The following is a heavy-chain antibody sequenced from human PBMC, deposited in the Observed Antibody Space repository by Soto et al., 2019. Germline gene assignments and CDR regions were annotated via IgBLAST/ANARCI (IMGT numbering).Heavy chain of an antibody. CDR2: IHYSGST. D-gene: IGHD1-26*01. J-gene: IGHJ4*02. CDR3: ARVRKSEQVDRFDY. V-gene: IGHV4-31*01. Sequence: QVQLQESGPGLVKPSQTLPLTCTVSGGSISSGNYYWSWIRQHPGKGLEWIGYIHYSGSTYYNPSLNSQVTISIDTSKNQFSLKLSSVTAADTAVYYCARVRKSEQVDRFDYWGQGTLVTVSS. CDR1: GGSISSGNYY.